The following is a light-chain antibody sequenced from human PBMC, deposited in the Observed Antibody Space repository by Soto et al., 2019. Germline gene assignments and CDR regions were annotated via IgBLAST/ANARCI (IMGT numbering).Light chain of an antibody. V-gene: IGLV1-40*01. Sequence: QSVLTQPPSVSGAPGQRVTISCTGSSSNIGAGYDVHWYQQLPGTAPKLLIFTNTNRPSGVPDRFSGSKSGTSASLAITGLQVEDEADYYCQSYDSSLSGSWVFGGGTKLTVL. CDR3: QSYDSSLSGSWV. CDR2: TNT. CDR1: SSNIGAGYD. J-gene: IGLJ3*02.